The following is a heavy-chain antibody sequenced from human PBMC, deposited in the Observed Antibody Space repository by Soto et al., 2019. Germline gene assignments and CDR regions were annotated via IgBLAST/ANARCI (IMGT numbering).Heavy chain of an antibody. CDR1: GYTFTGYY. J-gene: IGHJ4*02. CDR2: INPNSGVT. CDR3: ARDLGDGYNFLDC. V-gene: IGHV1-2*02. Sequence: QVPLVQSGAEVKKPGTSVKVSCKASGYTFTGYYMHWVRQAPGQGLEWMGWINPNSGVTNYAQKFQGMDIMHSDTFISTAFMELSRMISDDTAVYYCARDLGDGYNFLDCWGQGTLVPVSS. D-gene: IGHD5-12*01.